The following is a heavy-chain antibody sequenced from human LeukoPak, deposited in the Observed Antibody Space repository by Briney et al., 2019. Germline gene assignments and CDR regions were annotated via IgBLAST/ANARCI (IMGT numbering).Heavy chain of an antibody. CDR3: ARAVLVTDDAFDI. CDR1: GFTFSSYS. V-gene: IGHV3-21*01. D-gene: IGHD4-23*01. J-gene: IGHJ3*02. CDR2: ISSSSSYI. Sequence: GGSLRLSRAASGFTFSSYSMNWVRQAPGKGLEWVSSISSSSSYIYYADSVKGRFTISRDNAKNSLYLQMNSLRAEDTAVCYCARAVLVTDDAFDIWGQGTMVTVSS.